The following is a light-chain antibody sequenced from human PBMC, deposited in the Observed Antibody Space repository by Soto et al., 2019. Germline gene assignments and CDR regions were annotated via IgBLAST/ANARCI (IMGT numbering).Light chain of an antibody. J-gene: IGKJ1*01. CDR2: GAS. CDR3: HQYHNWPPWT. CDR1: QSVSSN. Sequence: EIVMTQSPATLSVSPGERATLSCRASQSVSSNLAWYQQKPGQAPRLLIYGASTKATCIPARFSGSGSGTEFTLTISSLQSEDFAVYYCHQYHNWPPWTFGQGTKVEIK. V-gene: IGKV3-15*01.